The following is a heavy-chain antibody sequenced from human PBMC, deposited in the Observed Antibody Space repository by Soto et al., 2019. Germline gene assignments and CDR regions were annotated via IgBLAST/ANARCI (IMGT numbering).Heavy chain of an antibody. J-gene: IGHJ4*02. Sequence: PSETLSLTCTVSGGSISSYYWSWIRQPPGKGLEWIGYIYYSGSTNYNPSLKSRVTLFVDTSKNQFSLKLSSVTAADTAVYYCVRHAQRIIRDYWGQGSLVTVSS. D-gene: IGHD6-25*01. CDR1: GGSISSYY. CDR3: VRHAQRIIRDY. V-gene: IGHV4-59*08. CDR2: IYYSGST.